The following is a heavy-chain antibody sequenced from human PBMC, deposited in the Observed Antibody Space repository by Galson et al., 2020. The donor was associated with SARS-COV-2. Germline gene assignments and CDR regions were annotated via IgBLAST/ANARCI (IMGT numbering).Heavy chain of an antibody. CDR2: TSSNGKT. V-gene: IGHV4-59*02. Sequence: ASETLSLTCNVSSGSASHYGWNWIRVAPGKRLEWLGSTSSNGKTDYNPSLEGRASLSLDPSKNTVSLTLTSVTVADTATYYCARATVATCFDVWGQGTAVTVSS. CDR1: SGSASHYG. D-gene: IGHD2-21*02. J-gene: IGHJ3*01. CDR3: ARATVATCFDV.